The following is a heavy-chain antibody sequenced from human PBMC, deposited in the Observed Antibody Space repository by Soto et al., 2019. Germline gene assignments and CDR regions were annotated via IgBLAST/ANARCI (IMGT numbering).Heavy chain of an antibody. Sequence: PSETLSLTCTVSGGSVRSGSYYWSWIRQPPGKGLEWIGYIYYSGSTNYNPSLNSRVTISVDTSKNQFSLKLSSVTAADTAVYYCASRFGYSYGVKKTYYYYGMDVWGQGTTVTVSS. CDR3: ASRFGYSYGVKKTYYYYGMDV. D-gene: IGHD5-18*01. CDR1: GGSVRSGSYY. J-gene: IGHJ6*02. V-gene: IGHV4-61*01. CDR2: IYYSGST.